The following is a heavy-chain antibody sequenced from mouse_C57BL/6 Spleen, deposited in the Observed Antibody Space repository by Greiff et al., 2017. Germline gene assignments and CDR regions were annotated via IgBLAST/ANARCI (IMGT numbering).Heavy chain of an antibody. J-gene: IGHJ4*01. CDR3: ARSGQLRLHYYAMDY. CDR2: IFPGSGST. V-gene: IGHV1-56*01. CDR1: GYTFTSHW. D-gene: IGHD3-2*02. Sequence: QVQLQQSGPELVRPGASVKISCKAPGYTFTSHWMQWVRQRPGQGLEWIGEIFPGSGSTYYNEKFKGKATLTADTSSSTAYMQLSSLTSEDSAVYFWARSGQLRLHYYAMDYWGQGTSVTVSS.